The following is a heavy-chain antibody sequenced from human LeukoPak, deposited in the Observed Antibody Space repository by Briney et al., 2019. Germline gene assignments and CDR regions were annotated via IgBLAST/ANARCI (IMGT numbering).Heavy chain of an antibody. CDR2: ISDYNGDA. V-gene: IGHV1-18*01. Sequence: ASVTVSFTASGYTFTNYGISWVRQAPGQGHEWMGWISDYNGDAKYAQELQGRVTMTTDTSTSTAYMELRSLRSDDTAVYYCARDGGSYGDYWGQGTLVTVSS. CDR1: GYTFTNYG. CDR3: ARDGGSYGDY. D-gene: IGHD3-16*01. J-gene: IGHJ4*02.